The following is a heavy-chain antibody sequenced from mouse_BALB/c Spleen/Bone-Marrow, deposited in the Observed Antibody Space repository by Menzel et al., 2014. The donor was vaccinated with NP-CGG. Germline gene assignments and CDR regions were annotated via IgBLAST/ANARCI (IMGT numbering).Heavy chain of an antibody. CDR3: ARPLYYYGSSPFYAMDY. CDR2: ISSGGGST. CDR1: GFAFSSYD. J-gene: IGHJ4*01. Sequence: EVKLMESGGGLVKPGGSLKLSCAASGFAFSSYDMSWVRQTPENRLEWVAYISSGGGSTYYPDTVKGRFTISRDNAKNTLYLQMSSLKSEDTAMYYCARPLYYYGSSPFYAMDYWGQGTSVTVSS. V-gene: IGHV5-12-1*01. D-gene: IGHD1-1*01.